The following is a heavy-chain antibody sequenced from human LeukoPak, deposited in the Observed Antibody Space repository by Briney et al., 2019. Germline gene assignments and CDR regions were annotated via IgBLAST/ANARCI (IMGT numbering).Heavy chain of an antibody. J-gene: IGHJ3*02. D-gene: IGHD6-19*01. CDR1: GDSVSSNSAT. Sequence: SQTLSLTCVISGDSVSSNSATWNWIRQSPSRGLEWPGRTYYRSKWYNNYVVSMKSRITINPDTSKNQFSLHLNSVTPEDTAVYYCARDPAYSSGWTRNAFDIWGQGTMVTVSS. CDR2: TYYRSKWYN. V-gene: IGHV6-1*01. CDR3: ARDPAYSSGWTRNAFDI.